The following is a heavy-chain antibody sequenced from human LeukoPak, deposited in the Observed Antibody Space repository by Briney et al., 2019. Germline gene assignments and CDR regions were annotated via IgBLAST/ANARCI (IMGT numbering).Heavy chain of an antibody. Sequence: GTSLRLSCAASGFTFRNYGIHWVRQAPGKGLEWVAIIWYDGSNKYYADSVKGRFTISRDNSKNTLYLQMNSLRAKDTALYYCARGNYQLSNGMDVWGQGTTVTVSS. D-gene: IGHD1-7*01. J-gene: IGHJ6*02. CDR3: ARGNYQLSNGMDV. CDR2: IWYDGSNK. CDR1: GFTFRNYG. V-gene: IGHV3-33*01.